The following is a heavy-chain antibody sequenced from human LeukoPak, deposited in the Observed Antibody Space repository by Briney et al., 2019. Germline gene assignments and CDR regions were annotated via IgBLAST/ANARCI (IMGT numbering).Heavy chain of an antibody. D-gene: IGHD1-26*01. V-gene: IGHV3-30*03. CDR1: GFTFSNYG. Sequence: PGGSLRLSCAASGFTFSNYGMYWVRQAPGKGLEWVAVISSDETERYYADSVKRRLTISRDNSKNTLYLQMNSLRAEDTAVYYCASSGNYYPYLLDYWGQGTLVTVSS. J-gene: IGHJ4*02. CDR3: ASSGNYYPYLLDY. CDR2: ISSDETER.